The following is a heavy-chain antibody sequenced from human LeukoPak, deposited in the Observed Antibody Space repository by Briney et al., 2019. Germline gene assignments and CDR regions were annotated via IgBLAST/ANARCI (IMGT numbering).Heavy chain of an antibody. V-gene: IGHV3-64*01. CDR3: ARGRPTVTTMGDYYFDY. Sequence: PGGSLRLSCTASGLLFGDYAVTWVRQAPGKGLEYVSAISSNGGSTYYANSVKGRFTISRDNSKNTLYLQMGSLRAEDMAVYYCARGRPTVTTMGDYYFDYWGQGTLVTVSS. CDR2: ISSNGGST. CDR1: GLLFGDYA. J-gene: IGHJ4*02. D-gene: IGHD4-17*01.